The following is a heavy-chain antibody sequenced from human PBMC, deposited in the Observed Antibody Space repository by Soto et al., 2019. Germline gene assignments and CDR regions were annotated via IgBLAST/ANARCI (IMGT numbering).Heavy chain of an antibody. CDR1: GGSLSSGGYS. J-gene: IGHJ5*02. D-gene: IGHD3-22*01. CDR2: IYYSGST. CDR3: ARTSYDSSGTAADP. V-gene: IGHV4-31*11. Sequence: SSETLSLTCAVSGGSLSSGGYSWSWIRQHPGKGLEWIGYIYYSGSTYYNPSPKSRVTISVDTSKNQFSLKLSSVTAADTAVYYCARTSYDSSGTAADPWGQGTLVTSPQ.